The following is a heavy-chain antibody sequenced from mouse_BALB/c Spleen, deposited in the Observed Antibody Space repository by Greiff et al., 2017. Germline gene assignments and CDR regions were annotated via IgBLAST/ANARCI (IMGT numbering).Heavy chain of an antibody. V-gene: IGHV5-17*02. CDR1: GFTFSSFG. CDR2: ISSGSSTI. Sequence: EVKLMESGGGLVQPGGSRKLSCAASGFTFSSFGMHWVRQAPEKGLEWVAYISSGSSTIYYADTVKGRFTISRDNPKNTLFLQMTSLRSEDTAMYDCARNPPYGYFDYWGQGTTLTVSS. D-gene: IGHD1-1*02. J-gene: IGHJ2*01. CDR3: ARNPPYGYFDY.